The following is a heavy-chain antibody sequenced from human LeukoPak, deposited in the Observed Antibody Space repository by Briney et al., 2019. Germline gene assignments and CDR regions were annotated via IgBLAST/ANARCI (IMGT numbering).Heavy chain of an antibody. J-gene: IGHJ3*02. V-gene: IGHV3-23*01. Sequence: GGSLRLSCAASGFTFSSYEMNWVRQAPGKGLEWVSAISGSGGSTYYADSVKGRFTISRDNSKNTLYLQMNSLRAEDTAVYYCACTHLTTVTRVDAFDIWGQGTMVTVSS. CDR2: ISGSGGST. CDR1: GFTFSSYE. D-gene: IGHD4-17*01. CDR3: ACTHLTTVTRVDAFDI.